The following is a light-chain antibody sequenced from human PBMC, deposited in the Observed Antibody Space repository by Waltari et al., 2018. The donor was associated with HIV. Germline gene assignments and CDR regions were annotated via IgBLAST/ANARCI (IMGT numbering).Light chain of an antibody. CDR2: EGS. V-gene: IGLV2-23*01. CDR3: CSYAGSSTLEV. J-gene: IGLJ2*01. Sequence: QSSLPQPASVSGSPGQSITISCTGTSSDFGSYNLVSWYQQHPGKAPKLMIYEGSKRPSGVSNRFAGSKSGNTASLTISGLQAEDEADYYCCSYAGSSTLEVFGGGTKLTVL. CDR1: SSDFGSYNL.